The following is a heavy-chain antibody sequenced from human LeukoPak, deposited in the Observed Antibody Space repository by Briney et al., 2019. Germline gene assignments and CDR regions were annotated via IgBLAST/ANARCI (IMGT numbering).Heavy chain of an antibody. J-gene: IGHJ4*02. D-gene: IGHD2-8*01. CDR1: GFTFSDYA. Sequence: GGSLRLSCVVSGFTFSDYAMSWVRQAPEKGLDWVSVISGSAHKIRYADSVKGRFTISRDNAKNSLYLQMNSLRAEDTAVYYCGRRRGMGSLDYWGQGTLVTVSS. CDR2: ISGSAHKI. CDR3: GRRRGMGSLDY. V-gene: IGHV3-23*01.